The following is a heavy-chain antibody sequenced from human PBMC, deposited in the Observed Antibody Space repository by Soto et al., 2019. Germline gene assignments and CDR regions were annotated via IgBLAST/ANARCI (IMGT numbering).Heavy chain of an antibody. CDR2: IYDNGTT. V-gene: IGHV3-53*01. J-gene: IGHJ6*02. CDR3: VRPLPSGRNYGLDV. D-gene: IGHD3-10*01. Sequence: GGSLRLSCAASGLTVSNAYMAWVRQAPGMGLEWVSVIYDNGTTYYADPVKGRFTISRDTSTNTLSLQMDSLRAEDTAVYYCVRPLPSGRNYGLDVWGQGTTVTVSS. CDR1: GLTVSNAY.